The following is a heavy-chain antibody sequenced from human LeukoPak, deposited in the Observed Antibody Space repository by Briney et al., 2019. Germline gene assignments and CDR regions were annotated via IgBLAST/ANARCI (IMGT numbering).Heavy chain of an antibody. V-gene: IGHV1-46*01. J-gene: IGHJ3*02. CDR3: ARTETIVVVVAARGNDAFDI. D-gene: IGHD2-15*01. Sequence: ASVKVSCKASGYTFTSYYMHWVRQAPGQGLEWMGIINPSGGSTSYAQKFQGRVTMTRDMSTSTVYMELSSLRSEDTAVYYCARTETIVVVVAARGNDAFDIWGQGTMVTVSS. CDR1: GYTFTSYY. CDR2: INPSGGST.